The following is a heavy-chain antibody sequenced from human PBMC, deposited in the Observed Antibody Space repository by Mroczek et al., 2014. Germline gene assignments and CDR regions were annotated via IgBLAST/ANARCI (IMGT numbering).Heavy chain of an antibody. Sequence: VQLQQSGAEVKKPGASVKVSCKASGYTFTGYYMHWVRQAPGQGLEWMGWINPNSGGTNYAQKFQGRVTMTRDTSISTAYMELSRLRSDDTAVYYCARDGARITIFGVVIIRGWFDPWGQGTLVTVSS. J-gene: IGHJ5*02. CDR2: INPNSGGT. CDR3: ARDGARITIFGVVIIRGWFDP. D-gene: IGHD3-3*01. CDR1: GYTFTGYY. V-gene: IGHV1-2*02.